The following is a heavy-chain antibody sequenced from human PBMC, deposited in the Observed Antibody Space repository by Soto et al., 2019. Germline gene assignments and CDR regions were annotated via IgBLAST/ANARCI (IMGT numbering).Heavy chain of an antibody. J-gene: IGHJ4*02. D-gene: IGHD3-9*01. CDR1: GFTFSWHW. Sequence: PGGSLRLSCAASGFTFSWHWMSWVRQAPGKGLEWVANIKQDGSEKYYVDSVKGRFTISRDNAKNSLYLQMNSLRAEDTAVYYCARVRSSLIGSGLSPTDYWGQGTLVTVSS. CDR2: IKQDGSEK. V-gene: IGHV3-7*05. CDR3: ARVRSSLIGSGLSPTDY.